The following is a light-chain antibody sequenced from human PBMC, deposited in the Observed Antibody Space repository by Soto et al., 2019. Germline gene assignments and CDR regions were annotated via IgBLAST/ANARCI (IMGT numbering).Light chain of an antibody. Sequence: DIVLTQSPGTLSLSPGERATLSCRASQSVSNNYLAWYQQKPGQAPRLLIYGASTRATGIPASISGSGSGTEFTPTISSLDPEDFAVYYCQQRSNWITFGQGTRLEI. J-gene: IGKJ5*01. CDR1: QSVSNNY. CDR2: GAS. V-gene: IGKV3D-20*02. CDR3: QQRSNWIT.